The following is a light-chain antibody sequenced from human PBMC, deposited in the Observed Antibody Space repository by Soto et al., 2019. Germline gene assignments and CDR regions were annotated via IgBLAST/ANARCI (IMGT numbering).Light chain of an antibody. J-gene: IGLJ1*01. V-gene: IGLV1-44*01. CDR2: TNN. CDR1: SSNIGRNV. CDR3: AAWDDSLNCIV. Sequence: SVLTQPPSASGTPGQRVTISCSGSSSNIGRNVVNWFQQLPGTAPKLLIYTNNQWASGVPDRFSGSKSGTSASLAISGLQSEDEADYVCAAWDDSLNCIVFRTGSKV.